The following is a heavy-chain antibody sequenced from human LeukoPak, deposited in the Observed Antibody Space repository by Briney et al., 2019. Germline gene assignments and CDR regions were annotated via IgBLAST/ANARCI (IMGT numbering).Heavy chain of an antibody. D-gene: IGHD4-23*01. CDR2: IKEDGSEK. J-gene: IGHJ4*02. Sequence: GGSLRLSCTASGFTFNNYWMCWVRQAPGKGLEWVANIKEDGSEKHYVDSVKGRFTISRDNAKNSLHLQMNSLRADDTAMYYCARDYGGNSVYWGQGTLVTVSS. V-gene: IGHV3-7*01. CDR3: ARDYGGNSVY. CDR1: GFTFNNYW.